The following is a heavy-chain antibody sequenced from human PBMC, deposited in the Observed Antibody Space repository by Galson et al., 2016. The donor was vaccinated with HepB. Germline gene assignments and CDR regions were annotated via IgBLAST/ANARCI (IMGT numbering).Heavy chain of an antibody. V-gene: IGHV3-64*01. Sequence: SLRLSCAASGFVFSDYAMHWFRQAPGKGLEYVSAISTNGYSTYYEKSVKGRFSISRDNSKNTLHLQMGSLRAEDMAVYYCAREAGGSWYYFDYWGQGTLVTVSS. CDR3: AREAGGSWYYFDY. J-gene: IGHJ4*02. CDR1: GFVFSDYA. CDR2: ISTNGYST. D-gene: IGHD6-13*01.